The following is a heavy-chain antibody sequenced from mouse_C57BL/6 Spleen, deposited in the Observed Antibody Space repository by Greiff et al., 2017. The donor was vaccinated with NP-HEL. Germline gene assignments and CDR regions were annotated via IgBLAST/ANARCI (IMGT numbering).Heavy chain of an antibody. Sequence: DVMLVESGGGLVKPGGFLKLSCAASGFTFSSYAMSWVRQTPEKRLEWVATISDGGSYTYYPDNVKGRFTISRDNAKNNLYLQMSHLKSEDTAMYYCAREDSTWYFDVWGTGTTVTVSS. V-gene: IGHV5-4*01. CDR1: GFTFSSYA. CDR3: AREDSTWYFDV. CDR2: ISDGGSYT. J-gene: IGHJ1*03.